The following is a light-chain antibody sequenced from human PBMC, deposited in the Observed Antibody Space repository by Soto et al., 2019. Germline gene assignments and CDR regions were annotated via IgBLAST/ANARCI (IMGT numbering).Light chain of an antibody. J-gene: IGLJ3*02. CDR3: CRYTPAYTWM. V-gene: IGLV2-14*01. Sequence: QSALTQRASVSGAPGQSISISCTGSSSDVGVHNFVSWYQHHPGKASKVLIYGVTNRPSGVCNRFSGSKSSNTASLTISGLQAEDDAEYSCCRYTPAYTWMFGGGTKLT. CDR1: SSDVGVHNF. CDR2: GVT.